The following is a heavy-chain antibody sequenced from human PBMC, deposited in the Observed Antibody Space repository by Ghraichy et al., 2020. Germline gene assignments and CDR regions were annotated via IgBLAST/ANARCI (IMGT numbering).Heavy chain of an antibody. CDR1: GFTFSSYS. CDR3: ARVYSSGYSIDY. V-gene: IGHV3-21*01. CDR2: ISSSSSYI. Sequence: GGSLRLSCAASGFTFSSYSMNWVRQAPGKGLEWVSSISSSSSYIYYADSVKGRFTISRDNAKNSLYLQMNSLRDEDTAVYYCARVYSSGYSIDYWGQGTLVTVSS. J-gene: IGHJ4*02. D-gene: IGHD3-22*01.